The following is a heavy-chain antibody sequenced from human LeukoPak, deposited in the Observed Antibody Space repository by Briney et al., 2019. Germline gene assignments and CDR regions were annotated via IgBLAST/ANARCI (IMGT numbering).Heavy chain of an antibody. CDR3: ARDRVGLVPGITRY. V-gene: IGHV3-7*01. J-gene: IGHJ4*02. CDR2: VNQDGREE. Sequence: GRSLRLSCAASGFTFSHYYMTWVRQAPGKGLEWVANVNQDGREEYYVDSVKGRFTISRDNAKDSLYLHMNSLRAEDTGVYYCARDRVGLVPGITRYWGQGTLVTVSS. D-gene: IGHD1-7*01. CDR1: GFTFSHYY.